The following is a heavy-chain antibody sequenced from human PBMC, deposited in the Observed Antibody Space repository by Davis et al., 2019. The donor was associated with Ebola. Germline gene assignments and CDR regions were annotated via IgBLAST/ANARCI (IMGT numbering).Heavy chain of an antibody. CDR3: AREYGYGMDV. CDR2: IIPIFGTA. CDR1: GHTFTSYG. D-gene: IGHD4-17*01. V-gene: IGHV1-69*13. Sequence: AASVKVSCKASGHTFTSYGISWVRQAPGQGLEWMGGIIPIFGTANYAQKFQGRVTITADESTSTAYMELSSLRSEDTAVYYCAREYGYGMDVWGQGTTVTVSS. J-gene: IGHJ6*02.